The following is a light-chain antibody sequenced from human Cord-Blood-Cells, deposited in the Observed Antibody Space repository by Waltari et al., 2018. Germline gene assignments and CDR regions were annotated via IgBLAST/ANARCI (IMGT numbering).Light chain of an antibody. CDR2: YDR. V-gene: IGLV3-21*04. CDR1: NIGSKS. J-gene: IGLJ1*01. CDR3: QVWDSSSDHYV. Sequence: SYVLTQPPSVSVAPGKTARITCGGNNIGSKSGHWYQQKPGQAPVLVIYYDRDRPSGIPERFSGSNSWNTANLTISRVEAGDEAVYYCQVWDSSSDHYVFGTGTKVTVL.